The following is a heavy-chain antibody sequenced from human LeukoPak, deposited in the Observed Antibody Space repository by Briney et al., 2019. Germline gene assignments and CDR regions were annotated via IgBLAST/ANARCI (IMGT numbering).Heavy chain of an antibody. CDR3: ALGGGKWQQLAPIDY. D-gene: IGHD6-13*01. Sequence: PGRSLRLSCAASGFTFRSYGMHWVRQAPGKGLEWVAVIWNDGSNKYYADSVKGRFTISRDNSKNTLYLQTNSLRAEDTAVYYCALGGGKWQQLAPIDYWGQGTLVTVSS. CDR2: IWNDGSNK. V-gene: IGHV3-33*01. J-gene: IGHJ4*02. CDR1: GFTFRSYG.